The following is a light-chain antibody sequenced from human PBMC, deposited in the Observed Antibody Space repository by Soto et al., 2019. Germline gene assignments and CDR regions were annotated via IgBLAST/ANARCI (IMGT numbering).Light chain of an antibody. V-gene: IGKV3-11*01. CDR2: DAS. Sequence: EIVLTQSPATLSLSPGERATLSCRASQSVSSYLAWYQQKPGQAPRLLIYDASNRATGIPARFSASGSGTDFTLTISRLEPEDFAVYYCQQYSRAPLTFGQGTKVDIK. CDR3: QQYSRAPLT. J-gene: IGKJ1*01. CDR1: QSVSSY.